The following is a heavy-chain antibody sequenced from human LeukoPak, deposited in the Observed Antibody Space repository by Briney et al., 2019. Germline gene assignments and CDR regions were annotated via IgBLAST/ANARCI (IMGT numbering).Heavy chain of an antibody. CDR1: GGSISSGDYY. CDR2: IYYSGST. D-gene: IGHD2-15*01. CDR3: ARTLVVAATPHWFYP. V-gene: IGHV4-30-4*01. Sequence: SETLSLTCTVSGGSISSGDYYWSWIRQPPGKGLVWIGYIYYSGSTYYNPSLKTRVTISVDTSHNQYLLKLSSVTAADTAVYYCARTLVVAATPHWFYPWGQGTLVTVSS. J-gene: IGHJ5*02.